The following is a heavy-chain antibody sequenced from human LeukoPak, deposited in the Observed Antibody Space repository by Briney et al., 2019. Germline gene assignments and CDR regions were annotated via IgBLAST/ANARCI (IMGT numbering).Heavy chain of an antibody. CDR2: INHSGST. Sequence: SETLSLTCAVYGGSFSGYYWSWIRQPPGKGLEWIGEINHSGSTNYNPSLKSRVTMSVDTSKNQFSLKLSSVTAADTAVYYCAAGYSVPRHDYYFDYWGQGTLVTVSS. CDR3: AAGYSVPRHDYYFDY. D-gene: IGHD2-21*01. J-gene: IGHJ4*02. V-gene: IGHV4-34*01. CDR1: GGSFSGYY.